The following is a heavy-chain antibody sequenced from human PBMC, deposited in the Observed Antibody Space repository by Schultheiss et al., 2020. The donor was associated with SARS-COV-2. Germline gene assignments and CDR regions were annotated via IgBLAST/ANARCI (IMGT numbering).Heavy chain of an antibody. D-gene: IGHD6-19*01. V-gene: IGHV3-30-3*01. Sequence: GGSLRLSCAASGFSFRSYAFHWVRQAPGKGLEWVAVISYERSSKYHADSVKGRLTSSRDNAKNTLYLQLSSLRPEDTAVYYCARDQNPTTSGWYDYWGQGTLVTVSS. CDR1: GFSFRSYA. CDR3: ARDQNPTTSGWYDY. J-gene: IGHJ4*02. CDR2: ISYERSSK.